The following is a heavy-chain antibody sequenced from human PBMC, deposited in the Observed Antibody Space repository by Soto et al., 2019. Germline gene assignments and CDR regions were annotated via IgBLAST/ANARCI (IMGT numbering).Heavy chain of an antibody. CDR3: AKFGRGYDFDY. V-gene: IGHV3-23*01. D-gene: IGHD5-12*01. CDR2: ISSSGGST. CDR1: GFTFSSYA. J-gene: IGHJ4*02. Sequence: EVQLLESGGGLVQPGGSLRLSCAASGFTFSSYAMSWVRQAPGKGLEWVSAISSSGGSTDYAESVKGRFTISRDNSKNTLYLQMNSLRAEDTAVYYCAKFGRGYDFDYWGQGTLVTVSS.